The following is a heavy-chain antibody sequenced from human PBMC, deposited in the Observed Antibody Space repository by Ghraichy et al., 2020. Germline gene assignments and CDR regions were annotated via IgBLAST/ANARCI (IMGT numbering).Heavy chain of an antibody. V-gene: IGHV3-48*02. Sequence: LSLTCAASGFTFSNFTLNWVRQAPGKGLEWISYIRTSSDIYYADSVKGRFTISRDNAKNSLYLQMNSLRDEDTALYYCSRDSESTGGNLIFHYWGQGTLVTVSS. D-gene: IGHD4-23*01. CDR3: SRDSESTGGNLIFHY. CDR2: IRTSSDI. J-gene: IGHJ4*02. CDR1: GFTFSNFT.